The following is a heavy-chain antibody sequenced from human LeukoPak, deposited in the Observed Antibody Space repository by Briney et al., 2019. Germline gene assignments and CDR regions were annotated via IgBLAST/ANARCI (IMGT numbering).Heavy chain of an antibody. CDR1: GGSFSGYY. CDR3: ARGRYFSWFDP. D-gene: IGHD3-9*01. J-gene: IGHJ5*02. V-gene: IGHV4-34*01. CDR2: INHSGST. Sequence: SETLPLTCAVYGGSFSGYYWSWIRQPPGKGLEWIGEINHSGSTNYNPSLKSRVTISVDTSKDQFSLKLSSVTAADTAVYYCARGRYFSWFDPWGQGTLVTVSS.